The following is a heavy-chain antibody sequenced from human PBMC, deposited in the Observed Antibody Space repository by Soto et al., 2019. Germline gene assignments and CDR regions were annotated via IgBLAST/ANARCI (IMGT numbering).Heavy chain of an antibody. CDR1: GYTLTDLS. CDR2: FDTANGET. J-gene: IGHJ3*02. CDR3: ATGDPAAFDI. V-gene: IGHV1-24*01. Sequence: ASVKVSCKVSGYTLTDLSMPWVLQAPGKGLEWLGGFDTANGETIYAQKFQGRVTMTEDTSTDTAYMELSSLRSEDTAVYYCATGDPAAFDIWGQGTMVTVSS.